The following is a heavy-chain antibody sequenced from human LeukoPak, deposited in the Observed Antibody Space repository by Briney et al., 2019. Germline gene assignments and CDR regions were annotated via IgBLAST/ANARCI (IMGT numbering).Heavy chain of an antibody. J-gene: IGHJ6*02. Sequence: NPSETLSLTCTVSGGSVSSGSYYWSWIRQPPGEGLEWIGYIYYSGSTNYNPSLKSRVTISVDTSKNQFSLKLSSVTAADTAVYYCASGYYCGSGTYYYYGMDVWGQGTTVTVSS. CDR2: IYYSGST. CDR3: ASGYYCGSGTYYYYGMDV. D-gene: IGHD3-10*01. V-gene: IGHV4-61*01. CDR1: GGSVSSGSYY.